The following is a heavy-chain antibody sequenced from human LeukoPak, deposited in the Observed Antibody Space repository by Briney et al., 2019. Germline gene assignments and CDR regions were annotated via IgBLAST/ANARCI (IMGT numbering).Heavy chain of an antibody. D-gene: IGHD6-13*01. Sequence: PGGSLRLSCAASGFIFSNYAMTWVRQAPGKGLEWVSSISSSSSYIYYADSVKGRFTISRDNAKNSLYLQMNSLRAEDTAVYYCARDPTSIAAADGYYYYGMDVWGQGTTVTVSS. CDR1: GFIFSNYA. CDR3: ARDPTSIAAADGYYYYGMDV. CDR2: ISSSSSYI. V-gene: IGHV3-21*01. J-gene: IGHJ6*02.